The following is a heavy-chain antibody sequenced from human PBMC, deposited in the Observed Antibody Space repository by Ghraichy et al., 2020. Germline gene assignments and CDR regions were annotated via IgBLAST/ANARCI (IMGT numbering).Heavy chain of an antibody. CDR2: ISGSGGST. CDR1: GFTFSSHA. Sequence: GGSLRLSCAASGFTFSSHAMSWVRQAPGKGLEWVSGISGSGGSTYYADSVKGRFAISRDNSNNTLYLQMNSLRAEDAAVYYCAKFYPARGSAWWWGLGTLVTVSS. V-gene: IGHV3-23*01. CDR3: AKFYPARGSAWW. D-gene: IGHD6-19*01. J-gene: IGHJ1*01.